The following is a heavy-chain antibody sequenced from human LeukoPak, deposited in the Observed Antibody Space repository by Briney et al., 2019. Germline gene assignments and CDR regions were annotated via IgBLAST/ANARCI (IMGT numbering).Heavy chain of an antibody. CDR1: GFTFSSYS. D-gene: IGHD3-16*01. CDR2: ISSSSSYI. J-gene: IGHJ4*02. CDR3: ARLRFGGASFVY. Sequence: GGSLRLSCAASGFTFSSYSMNWVRQAPGKGLEWVSSISSSSSYIYYADSVKGRFTISRDNAKNSLYLQMNSLRAEDTAVYYCARLRFGGASFVYWGQGTLVTVSS. V-gene: IGHV3-21*01.